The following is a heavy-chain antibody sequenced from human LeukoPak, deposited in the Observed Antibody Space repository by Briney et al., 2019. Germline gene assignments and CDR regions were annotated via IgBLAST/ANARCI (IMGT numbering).Heavy chain of an antibody. CDR1: GYTFTSYG. D-gene: IGHD3-10*01. CDR3: ARDRASGSYQVSFCYDLDV. V-gene: IGHV1-18*01. Sequence: ASVKVSCKASGYTFTSYGISWVRQAPGQGLEWMGWINAYNGNTNYARKFQGRVTLTTDTSTSTVYMELSSLRSEDTAVYYCARDRASGSYQVSFCYDLDVWGLGTTVTVSS. CDR2: INAYNGNT. J-gene: IGHJ6*02.